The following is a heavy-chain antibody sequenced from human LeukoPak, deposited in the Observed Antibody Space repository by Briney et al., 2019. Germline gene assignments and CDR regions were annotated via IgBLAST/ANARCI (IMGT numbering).Heavy chain of an antibody. J-gene: IGHJ4*02. CDR2: ISYDGSNK. CDR1: GFTFSSYD. Sequence: GGSLRLSCAASGFTFSSYDMHWVRQAPGKGLEWVAVISYDGSNKYYADSVKGRFTISRDNSKNTLYLQMNSLRAEDTAVYYCAKTQGSGSYYKDWGQGTLVTVSS. V-gene: IGHV3-30*18. D-gene: IGHD3-10*01. CDR3: AKTQGSGSYYKD.